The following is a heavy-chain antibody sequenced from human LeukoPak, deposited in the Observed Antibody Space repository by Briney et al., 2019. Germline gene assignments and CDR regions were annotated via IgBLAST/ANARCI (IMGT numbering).Heavy chain of an antibody. D-gene: IGHD5-18*01. V-gene: IGHV4-31*03. J-gene: IGHJ4*02. CDR3: ARSSYGSGCYFDY. CDR2: IYYSGST. CDR1: GGSISSGGYY. Sequence: PSETLSLTCTVSGGSISSGGYYWSWIRQHPGKGLEWIGYIYYSGSTYYNPSLKSRVTISVDTSKNQFSLKLSSVTAADTAVYYCARSSYGSGCYFDYWGQGTLVTVSS.